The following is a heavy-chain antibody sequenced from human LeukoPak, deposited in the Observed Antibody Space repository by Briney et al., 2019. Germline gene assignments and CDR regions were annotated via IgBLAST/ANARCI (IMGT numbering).Heavy chain of an antibody. CDR1: GGSISSGDYY. CDR2: MYYSGST. Sequence: PSQTLSLTCTVSGGSISSGDYYWSWIRQPPGKGLEWIAYMYYSGSTYYNPSLKSRVTISVDTSKNQFSLKLSSVTAADTAVYYCARGIAVAGKPDDRWFDPWGQGTLVTVSS. CDR3: ARGIAVAGKPDDRWFDP. J-gene: IGHJ5*02. D-gene: IGHD6-19*01. V-gene: IGHV4-30-4*01.